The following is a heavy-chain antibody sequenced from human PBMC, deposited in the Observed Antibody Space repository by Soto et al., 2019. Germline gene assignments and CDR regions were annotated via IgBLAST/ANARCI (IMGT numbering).Heavy chain of an antibody. V-gene: IGHV3-7*05. CDR1: GFTFSNYW. CDR2: IKQDGSEK. Sequence: GGSLRLSCAASGFTFSNYWMSWVRQAPGKGLEWVANIKQDGSEKYYVDSVKGRFTISRDNAKNSLYLQMNSLRAEDTAVYYCARDRGDYDFWSGYSSALDTWGQGTMVTVSS. J-gene: IGHJ3*02. CDR3: ARDRGDYDFWSGYSSALDT. D-gene: IGHD3-3*01.